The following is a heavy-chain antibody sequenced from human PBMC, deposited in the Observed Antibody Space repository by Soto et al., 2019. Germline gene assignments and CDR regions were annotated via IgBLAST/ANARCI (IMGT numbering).Heavy chain of an antibody. J-gene: IGHJ4*02. D-gene: IGHD2-21*02. V-gene: IGHV1-8*01. CDR1: GYTFTDYD. Sequence: QVQVVQSRAEVKKPGASVKVSCKTSGYTFTDYDINWVRQATGQGLEWMGWVSPGNANAGYAPQFHGRVTMTSDTYISTVYMELNSLTSEDTAVYFCEVTTGFWGQGTKITVSS. CDR3: EVTTGF. CDR2: VSPGNANA.